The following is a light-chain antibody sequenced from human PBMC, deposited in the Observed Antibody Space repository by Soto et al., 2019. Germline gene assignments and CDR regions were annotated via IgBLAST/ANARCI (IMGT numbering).Light chain of an antibody. CDR2: GSS. CDR1: QTVSGNY. CDR3: QQYGSSPPYT. V-gene: IGKV3-20*01. J-gene: IGKJ2*01. Sequence: EIVLTQSPGTLSLSPGERATLSCRASQTVSGNYLAWYQQKPRQSPRLLIYGSSDRATGIPDRFSGSGSGTDSTLTITRVEPEDFAVYYCQQYGSSPPYTFVQGTKLEIK.